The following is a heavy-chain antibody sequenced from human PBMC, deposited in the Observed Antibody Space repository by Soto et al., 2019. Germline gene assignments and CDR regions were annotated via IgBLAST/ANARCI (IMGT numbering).Heavy chain of an antibody. V-gene: IGHV6-1*01. CDR1: GDSVSSNSAA. CDR2: TYYRSKWYD. D-gene: IGHD6-13*01. CDR3: AREGKTYSSSRTGAFDI. J-gene: IGHJ3*02. Sequence: HVQLQHSGPGLVKPSQTLSLTCAISGDSVSSNSAAWNWIRQSPSRGLEWLGGTYYRSKWYDHYAASVKSRLTINPATSKNQFSLQLNSVTPEDTAVSYCAREGKTYSSSRTGAFDIWGQGTMVTVSS.